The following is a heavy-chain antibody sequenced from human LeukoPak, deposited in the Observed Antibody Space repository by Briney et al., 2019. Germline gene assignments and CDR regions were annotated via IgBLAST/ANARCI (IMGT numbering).Heavy chain of an antibody. CDR1: GGSISSSSYY. CDR3: ARGLRYFDWRNRGHWFDP. D-gene: IGHD3-9*01. CDR2: IYYSGST. V-gene: IGHV4-39*07. Sequence: SETLSLTCTVSGGSISSSSYYWGWIRQPPGKGLEWIGSIYYSGSTYYNPSLKSRVTISVDTSKNQFSLKLSSVTAADTAVYYCARGLRYFDWRNRGHWFDPWGQETLVTVPS. J-gene: IGHJ5*02.